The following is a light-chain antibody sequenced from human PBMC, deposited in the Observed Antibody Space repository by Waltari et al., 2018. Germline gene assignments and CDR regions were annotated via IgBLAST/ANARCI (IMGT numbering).Light chain of an antibody. Sequence: SYELTQPPSVSVSPGQTANITCSGDKLGDKYACWYQQKPGQSPMLVIYQDNKRPSGIPERFSGSNSGNTATLTISGTQAIDEADYYCQAWDSSTEVFGTGTKVTVL. CDR1: KLGDKY. CDR2: QDN. J-gene: IGLJ1*01. V-gene: IGLV3-1*01. CDR3: QAWDSSTEV.